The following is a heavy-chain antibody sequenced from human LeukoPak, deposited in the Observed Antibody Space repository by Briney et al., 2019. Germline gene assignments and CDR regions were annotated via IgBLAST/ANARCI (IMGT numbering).Heavy chain of an antibody. CDR1: GGSFSGYY. V-gene: IGHV4-34*01. J-gene: IGHJ6*02. CDR3: ARSRDTTNYYGMDV. CDR2: INHSGST. Sequence: SETLSLTCAVYGGSFSGYYWSWIRQPPGKGLEWIGEINHSGSTNYNPSLKSRVTISVDKSKNQFSLKTSSVTAADTAVYYCARSRDTTNYYGMDVWGQGTTVTVSS. D-gene: IGHD1-26*01.